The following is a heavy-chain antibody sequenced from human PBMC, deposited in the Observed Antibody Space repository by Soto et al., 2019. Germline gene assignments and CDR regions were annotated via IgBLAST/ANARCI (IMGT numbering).Heavy chain of an antibody. J-gene: IGHJ6*02. Sequence: GGSLRLSCAASGFTLSSYDLNWVRQAPGKGLEWVSYIKTGGSEKYYVDSVKGRFTISRDNSKNSLYLQMDSLRAEDTAIYYCTRLDSSLAHYGMDVWGQGTTVTVSS. CDR2: IKTGGSEK. D-gene: IGHD1-1*01. CDR3: TRLDSSLAHYGMDV. V-gene: IGHV3-48*03. CDR1: GFTLSSYD.